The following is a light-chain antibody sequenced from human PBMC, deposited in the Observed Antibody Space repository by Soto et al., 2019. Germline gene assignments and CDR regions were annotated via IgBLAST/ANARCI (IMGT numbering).Light chain of an antibody. CDR3: QHYSTVWS. CDR1: QSVSNNY. J-gene: IGKJ1*01. V-gene: IGKV3-20*01. CDR2: GAS. Sequence: EIVLTQSPGTLSLSPGERATLSCRASQSVSNNYLAWYQQRPGQAPRLLIYGASNRATGIPDRFSGSGSGTDFTLTISSLQPDDFATYCCQHYSTVWSFGQGTKVDI.